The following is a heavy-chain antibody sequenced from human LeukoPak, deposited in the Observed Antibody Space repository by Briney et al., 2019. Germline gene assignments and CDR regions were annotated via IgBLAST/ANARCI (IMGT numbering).Heavy chain of an antibody. Sequence: GGSLRLSCAASGFTFSNYAMSWVRQAPGKGLEWVSAISGSGGTTFYADSVKGRFTISRDNGKRSLYLQMNSLRAEDTAVYYCARGHYGMDVWGQGTTVTVSS. J-gene: IGHJ6*02. CDR2: ISGSGGTT. V-gene: IGHV3-23*01. CDR3: ARGHYGMDV. CDR1: GFTFSNYA.